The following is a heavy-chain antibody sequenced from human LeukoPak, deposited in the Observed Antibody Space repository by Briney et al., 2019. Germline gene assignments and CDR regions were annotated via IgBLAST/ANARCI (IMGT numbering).Heavy chain of an antibody. CDR2: IYYSGST. V-gene: IGHV4-30-4*01. Sequence: SETLSPTCTLSGGSLSSVDSYWGWIRQPPGKGLEWIGYIYYSGSTYYNPSLKSRVTISVDKSKNQFSLKLSSVTAADTAVYYCARDLGYCSGGSCYSGPNWFDPWGQGTLVTVS. CDR1: GGSLSSVDSY. D-gene: IGHD2-15*01. J-gene: IGHJ5*02. CDR3: ARDLGYCSGGSCYSGPNWFDP.